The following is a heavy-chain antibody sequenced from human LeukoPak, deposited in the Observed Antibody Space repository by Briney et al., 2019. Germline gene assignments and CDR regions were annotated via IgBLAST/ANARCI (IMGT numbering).Heavy chain of an antibody. D-gene: IGHD2-2*01. CDR1: GGSISSYY. V-gene: IGHV4-4*07. CDR2: IYTSGST. J-gene: IGHJ6*02. Sequence: SQTLSLTCTVSGGSISSYYWSWIRQPAGKGLEWIGRIYTSGSTNYNPSLKSRVTMSVDTSKNQFSLKLSSVTAADTAVYYCARDSGRYCSSTSCYLHYYGMDVWGQGTTVTVSS. CDR3: ARDSGRYCSSTSCYLHYYGMDV.